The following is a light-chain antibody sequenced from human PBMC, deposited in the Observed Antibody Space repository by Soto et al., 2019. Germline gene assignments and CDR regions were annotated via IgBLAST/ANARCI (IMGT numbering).Light chain of an antibody. CDR3: QQYDTSSLT. Sequence: EIVLTQSPGTLSLSPGERATLSCRASQSVSSSYLDWYQQKPGQAPRLLIYGASNRATGIPDRFSGSGSGTDLTLTISRLEPEDFAVYYCQQYDTSSLTFGGGTKVEIK. CDR2: GAS. J-gene: IGKJ4*01. CDR1: QSVSSSY. V-gene: IGKV3-20*01.